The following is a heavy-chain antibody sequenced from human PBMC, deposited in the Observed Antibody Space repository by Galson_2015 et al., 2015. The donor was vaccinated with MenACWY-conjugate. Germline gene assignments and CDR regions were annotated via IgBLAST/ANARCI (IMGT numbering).Heavy chain of an antibody. CDR1: GFRFSSYT. D-gene: IGHD5-12*01. CDR2: VSYDASSR. V-gene: IGHV3-30*10. J-gene: IGHJ3*01. Sequence: SLRLSCAASGFRFSSYTFYWVRQSPGKGLEWVAVVSYDASSRYYRDSVQGRFTISRDNSKNTVSLEMSSLGPEDSAVYYCVRAEGWLRSAFDL. CDR3: VRAEGWLRSAFDL.